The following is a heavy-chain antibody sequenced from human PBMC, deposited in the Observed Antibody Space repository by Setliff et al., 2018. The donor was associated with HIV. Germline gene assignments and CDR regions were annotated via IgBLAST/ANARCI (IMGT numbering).Heavy chain of an antibody. CDR2: ISPDESER. D-gene: IGHD3-22*01. CDR3: ARDFRPALVVVITFDY. CDR1: GFNFRDSW. J-gene: IGHJ4*02. V-gene: IGHV3-7*01. Sequence: PGGSLRLSCSTSGFNFRDSWMSWLRLAPGKGLEWVANISPDESERYSVDSVRGRFTVSRDNAKSSLYLQMSGLKIEDMAVYYCARDFRPALVVVITFDYWGQGTLVTVS.